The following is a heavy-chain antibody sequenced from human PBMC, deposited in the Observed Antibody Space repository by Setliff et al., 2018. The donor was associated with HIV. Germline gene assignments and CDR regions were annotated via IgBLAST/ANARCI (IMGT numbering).Heavy chain of an antibody. V-gene: IGHV1-3*01. CDR2: INAGNGNR. J-gene: IGHJ4*02. D-gene: IGHD5-12*01. CDR3: ARVGNNRLQFFDH. Sequence: ASVKVSCKTSGYTFKSYDINWVRQAPGQRPEWMARINAGNGNREYSPKFQGRVTITADTSASTMYMELSSLRSEDTAVYYCARVGNNRLQFFDHWGQGTLVTV. CDR1: GYTFKSYD.